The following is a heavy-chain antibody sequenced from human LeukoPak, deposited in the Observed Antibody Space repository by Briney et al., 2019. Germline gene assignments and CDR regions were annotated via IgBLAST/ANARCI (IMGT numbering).Heavy chain of an antibody. V-gene: IGHV6-1*01. Sequence: SQTPSLTCAISGDSIFTNNVAWNWIRQSPSRGLEWLGRTYYRSKWSFDYAVSVKSRITINADTSKNQFSLQLSSVTPEDTAVYYCARGKYTSFGNWGQGTLVTVSS. CDR1: GDSIFTNNVA. CDR2: TYYRSKWSF. CDR3: ARGKYTSFGN. J-gene: IGHJ4*02. D-gene: IGHD6-6*01.